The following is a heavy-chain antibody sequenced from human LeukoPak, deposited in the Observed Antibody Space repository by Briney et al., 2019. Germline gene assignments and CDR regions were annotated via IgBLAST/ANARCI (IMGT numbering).Heavy chain of an antibody. Sequence: PGESLRISCKGSGYSFTSYWFSWVRQMPGEGLEWMGRIDPSDSYTNYSPSFQGHVTISADKSISTAYLQWSSLKASDTAMYYCARGLLWFGELSYYFDYWGQGTLVTVSS. J-gene: IGHJ4*02. CDR2: IDPSDSYT. CDR3: ARGLLWFGELSYYFDY. CDR1: GYSFTSYW. V-gene: IGHV5-10-1*01. D-gene: IGHD3-10*01.